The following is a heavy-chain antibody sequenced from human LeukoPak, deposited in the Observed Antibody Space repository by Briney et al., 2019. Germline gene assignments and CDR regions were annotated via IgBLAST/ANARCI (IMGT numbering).Heavy chain of an antibody. Sequence: TGGSLRLSCAASGFTFSSYAMSWVRQAPGKGLEWVSAISGSGGSTYYADSVKGRFTISRDNSKNTLYLQMNSLRAEDTAVYYCVTRRRYCTNGVCSREFWFDPWGRGTLVTVSS. V-gene: IGHV3-23*01. D-gene: IGHD2-8*01. CDR1: GFTFSSYA. CDR3: VTRRRYCTNGVCSREFWFDP. CDR2: ISGSGGST. J-gene: IGHJ5*02.